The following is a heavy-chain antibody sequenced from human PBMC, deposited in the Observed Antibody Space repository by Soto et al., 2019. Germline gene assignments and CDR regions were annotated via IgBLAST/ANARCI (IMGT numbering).Heavy chain of an antibody. CDR3: ASDRHHSGFED. CDR1: GGSFSNYA. Sequence: QVHLVQSGAEVKKPGSSVRVSCKASGGSFSNYAVTWVRQAPGQRLEWMGGITPMFGIANYAQKFQGRDTLTADESTGTAYMELSSLRSDDTATYYCASDRHHSGFEDWGQGTLVTVSS. J-gene: IGHJ4*02. V-gene: IGHV1-69*01. CDR2: ITPMFGIA.